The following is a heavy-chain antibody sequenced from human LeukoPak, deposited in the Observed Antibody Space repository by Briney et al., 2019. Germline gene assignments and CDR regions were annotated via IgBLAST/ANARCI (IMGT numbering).Heavy chain of an antibody. Sequence: GGSLRLSCAASGFTFSSNWMHWVRQAPGKGLVWVSHINRDGSTTYYADSVKGRFTSSRDNAKNTLYLQMNSLRAEDTAVYYCAMDAAVKASWGQGTLVTVSS. D-gene: IGHD4-17*01. V-gene: IGHV3-74*01. CDR1: GFTFSSNW. J-gene: IGHJ5*02. CDR2: INRDGSTT. CDR3: AMDAAVKAS.